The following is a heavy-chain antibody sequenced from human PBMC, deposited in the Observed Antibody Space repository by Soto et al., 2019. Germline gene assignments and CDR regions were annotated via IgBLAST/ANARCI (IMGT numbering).Heavy chain of an antibody. Sequence: EVQLVESGGGLVQPGGSLRLSCAASGFIFSTYEMSWFRQAPGKGLEWVAYVKQDGGEKSYVDSVKGRFSISRDNAKNSVYLQMNSLRADDAAIYYYGRGSGTIQHWGQGPLVTVSS. V-gene: IGHV3-7*01. CDR3: GRGSGTIQH. D-gene: IGHD2-8*01. CDR2: VKQDGGEK. J-gene: IGHJ1*01. CDR1: GFIFSTYE.